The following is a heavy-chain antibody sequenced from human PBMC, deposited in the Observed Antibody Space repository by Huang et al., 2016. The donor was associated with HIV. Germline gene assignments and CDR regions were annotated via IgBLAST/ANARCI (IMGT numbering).Heavy chain of an antibody. CDR3: ARARSVLRGVITHPLDS. CDR2: IHYNGAT. Sequence: QVLLHESGPGLVKPSQTLSLTCTVAGVSIGTGGYYWTWIRQPPGKGLQWVGCIHYNGATYYNPTRKTRLATSRDTSNNPVSLTVAAVTAADTAVYYCARARSVLRGVITHPLDSWGQGVLVTV. CDR1: GVSIGTGGYY. D-gene: IGHD3-10*01. V-gene: IGHV4-30-4*08. J-gene: IGHJ4*02.